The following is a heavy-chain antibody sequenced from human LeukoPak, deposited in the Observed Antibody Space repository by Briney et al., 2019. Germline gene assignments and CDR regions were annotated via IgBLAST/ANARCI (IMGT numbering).Heavy chain of an antibody. D-gene: IGHD2-2*02. Sequence: ASVKVSCKASGYTFTSYYMHWVRQAPGQGLEWMGIINPSGGSTSYAQKFQGRVTMTRDTSTSTVYMELSSLRSEDTAVYYRARTVLGYCSSTSCNTQLDYWGQGTLVTVSS. CDR1: GYTFTSYY. V-gene: IGHV1-46*01. CDR2: INPSGGST. CDR3: ARTVLGYCSSTSCNTQLDY. J-gene: IGHJ4*02.